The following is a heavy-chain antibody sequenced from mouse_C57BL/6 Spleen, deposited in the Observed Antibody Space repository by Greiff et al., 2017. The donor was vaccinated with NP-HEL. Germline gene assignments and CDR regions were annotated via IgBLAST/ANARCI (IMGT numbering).Heavy chain of an antibody. CDR1: GYTFTSYW. CDR3: ARAGTVVANYFDY. J-gene: IGHJ2*01. CDR2: IDPSDSYT. Sequence: QVQLKQPGAELVMPGASVKLSCKASGYTFTSYWMHWVKQRPGQGLEWIGEIDPSDSYTNYNQKFKGKSTLTVDKSSSTAYMQLSSLTSEDSAVYYCARAGTVVANYFDYWGQGTTLTVSS. D-gene: IGHD1-1*01. V-gene: IGHV1-69*01.